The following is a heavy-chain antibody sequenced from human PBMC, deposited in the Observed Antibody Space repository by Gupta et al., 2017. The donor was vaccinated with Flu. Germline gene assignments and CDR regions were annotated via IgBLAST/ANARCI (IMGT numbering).Heavy chain of an antibody. V-gene: IGHV3-7*01. CDR3: ARGAFRGNSGWSEDCDY. CDR2: INQDGNDH. J-gene: IGHJ4*02. CDR1: W. D-gene: IGHD5-12*01. Sequence: WMTGGRQAPGKGLEGVASINQDGNDHYYGDSLKGGFTIYRDNAESALYLKMNSLRADDTAVYYGARGAFRGNSGWSEDCDYWGQGTLVTVSS.